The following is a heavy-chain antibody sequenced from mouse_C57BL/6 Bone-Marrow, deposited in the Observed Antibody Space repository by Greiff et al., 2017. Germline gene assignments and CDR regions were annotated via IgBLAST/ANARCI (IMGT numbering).Heavy chain of an antibody. CDR3: ARVECYWYFDV. CDR2: ISDGGSYT. J-gene: IGHJ1*03. V-gene: IGHV5-4*03. CDR1: GFTFSSYA. Sequence: EVKLEESGGGLVKPGGSLKLSCAASGFTFSSYAMSWVRQTPEKRLEWVATISDGGSYTYYPDNVKGRFTISRDNAKNNLYLQMSHLKSEDTAMYYCARVECYWYFDVWGTGTTVTVSS.